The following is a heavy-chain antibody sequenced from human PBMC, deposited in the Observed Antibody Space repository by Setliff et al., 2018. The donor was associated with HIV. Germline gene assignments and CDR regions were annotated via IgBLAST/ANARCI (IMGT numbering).Heavy chain of an antibody. D-gene: IGHD1-26*01. V-gene: IGHV3-7*01. CDR1: GFTFSDYW. Sequence: LRLSCAASGFTFSDYWINWVRQAPGKGLEWVANINQDGSVEGYVESVKGRFTISRDNAKNLLYLQMNSLRADDTAVYYCARDSGTVVGATGPGYWGQGTLVTVSS. CDR2: INQDGSVE. CDR3: ARDSGTVVGATGPGY. J-gene: IGHJ4*02.